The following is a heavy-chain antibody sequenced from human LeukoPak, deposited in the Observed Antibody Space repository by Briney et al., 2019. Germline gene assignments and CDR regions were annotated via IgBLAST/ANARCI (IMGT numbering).Heavy chain of an antibody. D-gene: IGHD3-3*01. CDR1: GYTFTDYF. CDR2: INPKSGGT. J-gene: IGHJ3*02. V-gene: IGHV1-2*02. CDR3: ARGPRITIFGVVMANDALDI. Sequence: ASVKVSCKASGYTFTDYFMNWVRQAPGQGLEWMGWINPKSGGTVYAQKFQGRVTMTRDTSSSTAYMGLSRLRFDDTVVYYCARGPRITIFGVVMANDALDIWGQGTMVTVSS.